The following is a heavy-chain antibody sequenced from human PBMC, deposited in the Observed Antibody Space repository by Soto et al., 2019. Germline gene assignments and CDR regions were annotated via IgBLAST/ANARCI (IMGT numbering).Heavy chain of an antibody. V-gene: IGHV1-58*02. D-gene: IGHD2-2*01. CDR2: IVVGSGNT. CDR3: AAERYCSSTSCYENWFDP. J-gene: IGHJ5*02. Sequence: SVKVSCKASGFTFTSSAMQWVRQARGQRLEWIGWIVVGSGNTNYAQKFQERVTITRDMSTSTAYMELSSLRSEDTAVYYCAAERYCSSTSCYENWFDPWGQGTLVTVSS. CDR1: GFTFTSSA.